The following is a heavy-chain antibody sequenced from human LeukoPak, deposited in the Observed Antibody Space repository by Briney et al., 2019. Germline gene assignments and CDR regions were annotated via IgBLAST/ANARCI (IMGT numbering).Heavy chain of an antibody. CDR3: ARAPMAITTSAFPDAFDF. CDR1: GDSVSGHY. Sequence: PSETLSLTCTVSGDSVSGHYWSWIRQTPGKGLEWIGYVSYSGGTNYNPSLRRRVSISLDTSKNQFSLKLSSPAAADPAVYYCARAPMAITTSAFPDAFDFWGQGTMVTVSS. CDR2: VSYSGGT. V-gene: IGHV4-59*02. D-gene: IGHD5-12*01. J-gene: IGHJ3*01.